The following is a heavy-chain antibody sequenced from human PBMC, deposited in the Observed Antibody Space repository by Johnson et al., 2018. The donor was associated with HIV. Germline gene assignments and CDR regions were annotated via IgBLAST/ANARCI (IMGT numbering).Heavy chain of an antibody. CDR3: ARGSKWELLGAFDI. CDR1: GFTFSSYG. V-gene: IGHV3-33*01. CDR2: IWYDGSTK. D-gene: IGHD1-26*01. J-gene: IGHJ3*02. Sequence: VQVVESGGGVVQPGRSLRLSCAASGFTFSSYGMHWVRQAPGKGLEWVSVIWYDGSTKYYAASVKGRFTISRDNSKNTLYLQMNSLRAEDTAVYYCARGSKWELLGAFDIWGQGTMVTVSS.